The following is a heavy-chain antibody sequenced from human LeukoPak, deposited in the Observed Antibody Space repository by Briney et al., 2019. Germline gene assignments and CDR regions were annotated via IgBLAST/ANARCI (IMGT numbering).Heavy chain of an antibody. Sequence: SVKVSCKASGGTFSGYAISWVRQAPGQGLEWMGGIIPIFSTADYAQKFQGRVTITADESTSTAYMELSSLRSEDTAVYYCARARGDLNSNWYFDLWGRGTLVTVSS. V-gene: IGHV1-69*13. J-gene: IGHJ2*01. D-gene: IGHD4-17*01. CDR1: GGTFSGYA. CDR3: ARARGDLNSNWYFDL. CDR2: IIPIFSTA.